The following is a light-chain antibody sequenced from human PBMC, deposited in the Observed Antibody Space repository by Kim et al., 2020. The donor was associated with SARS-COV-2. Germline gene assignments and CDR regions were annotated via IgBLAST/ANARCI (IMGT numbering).Light chain of an antibody. CDR1: SSNIGEGYD. J-gene: IGLJ2*01. CDR2: DTT. V-gene: IGLV1-40*01. CDR3: QSYDSSLSEV. Sequence: QSVLTQPPSVSGAPGQRVTISCTGSSSNIGEGYDVHWYKQLPGTAPKLLIYDTTNRPSGVPDRFSGSRSGSSASLAITGLRAEDEGDYYCQSYDSSLSEVFGGGTQLTVL.